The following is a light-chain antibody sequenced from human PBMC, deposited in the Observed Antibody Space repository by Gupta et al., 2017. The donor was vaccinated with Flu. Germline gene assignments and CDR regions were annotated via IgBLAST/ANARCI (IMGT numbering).Light chain of an antibody. J-gene: IGKJ2*01. CDR2: GAS. CDR1: QSVSRRF. CDR3: QQYADSPST. Sequence: EIVLTHSPGTLSLSPGERATLSCRASQSVSRRFLAWYQQSPGEAPRLLIHGASTRATGIPDRFSGSGSGTDFTLTISRLEPEDFAVYYCQQYADSPSTFGQGTRLEIK. V-gene: IGKV3-20*01.